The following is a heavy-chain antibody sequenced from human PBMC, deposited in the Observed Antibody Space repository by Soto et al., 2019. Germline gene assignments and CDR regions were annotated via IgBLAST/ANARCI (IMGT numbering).Heavy chain of an antibody. Sequence: QVQLVQSGAEVKKPGASVKVSCKASGYIFTSYGISWVRQAPGQGLEWMGWISVYYGNTNYAQKLQGRVTMTTDTSTSTAYMELRSLRSDDTAVYYCARCLRGAGTVYYYGMDVWGQGTTVTVSS. CDR1: GYIFTSYG. CDR3: ARCLRGAGTVYYYGMDV. D-gene: IGHD6-19*01. J-gene: IGHJ6*02. V-gene: IGHV1-18*01. CDR2: ISVYYGNT.